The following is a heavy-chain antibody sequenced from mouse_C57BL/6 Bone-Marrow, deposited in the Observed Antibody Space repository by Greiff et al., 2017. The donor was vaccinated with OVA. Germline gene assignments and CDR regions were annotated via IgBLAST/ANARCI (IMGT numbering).Heavy chain of an antibody. V-gene: IGHV2-9-1*01. J-gene: IGHJ4*01. Sequence: VKLQESGPGLVAPSQSLSITCTVSGFSLTSYAISWVRQPPGKGLEWLGVIWTGGGTNYNSALKSRLSISKDNSKSQVFLKMNSLQTDDTARYYCASLYYYGSSPRAMDYWGQGTSGTVSS. CDR3: ASLYYYGSSPRAMDY. CDR1: GFSLTSYA. D-gene: IGHD1-1*01. CDR2: IWTGGGT.